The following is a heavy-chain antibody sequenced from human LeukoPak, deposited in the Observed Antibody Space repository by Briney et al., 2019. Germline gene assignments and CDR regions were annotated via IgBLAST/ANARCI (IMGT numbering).Heavy chain of an antibody. J-gene: IGHJ4*02. Sequence: GASVKISCKASGYTFTGYYIHWVRQAPGEGLEWMGWINANSGDTKFAQKFQDRVTLTRDTSISTAFMELTRLQSDDTAVYLCARLKDDYWGQGTLVTVSS. CDR2: INANSGDT. V-gene: IGHV1-2*02. CDR3: ARLKDDY. CDR1: GYTFTGYY.